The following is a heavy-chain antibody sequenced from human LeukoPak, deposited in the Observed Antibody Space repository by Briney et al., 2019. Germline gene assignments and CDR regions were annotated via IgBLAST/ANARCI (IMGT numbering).Heavy chain of an antibody. CDR1: GFSFSDCG. CDR3: ARDSGPYYGEPLGIFDI. CDR2: IWYDGSNK. Sequence: PGGSLRLSCAASGFSFSDCGMHWVRQAPGKGLEWVAVIWYDGSNKYYADSVKGRFTISRDNSKNTLYLQMNSLRAEDTAVYYCARDSGPYYGEPLGIFDIWGQGAMVTVSS. J-gene: IGHJ3*02. V-gene: IGHV3-33*01. D-gene: IGHD3-10*01.